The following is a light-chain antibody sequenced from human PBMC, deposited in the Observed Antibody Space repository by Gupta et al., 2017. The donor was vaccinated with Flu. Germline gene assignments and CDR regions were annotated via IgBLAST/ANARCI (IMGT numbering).Light chain of an antibody. Sequence: QQFPGTVPKLLIYEDSKRSSGIPDRFSASKSGTSATLGIAGLQTGDEADYYCGSWDNGLSVFVFGTGTMVTV. V-gene: IGLV1-51*01. CDR2: EDS. J-gene: IGLJ1*01. CDR3: GSWDNGLSVFV.